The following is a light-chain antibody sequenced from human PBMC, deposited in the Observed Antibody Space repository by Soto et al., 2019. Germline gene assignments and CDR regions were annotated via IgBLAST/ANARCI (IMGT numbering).Light chain of an antibody. CDR1: SSDVGGFNY. V-gene: IGLV2-14*01. CDR2: DVS. CDR3: SSYTSSSTVVV. Sequence: QSVLTQPASVSGSPGQSITISCTGTSSDVGGFNYVSWYQQHPGKAPKLMIYDVSNQPSGVSNRFSGSKSGNTASLTISGLQAEDEADYHCSSYTSSSTVVVFGGGTKLTVL. J-gene: IGLJ2*01.